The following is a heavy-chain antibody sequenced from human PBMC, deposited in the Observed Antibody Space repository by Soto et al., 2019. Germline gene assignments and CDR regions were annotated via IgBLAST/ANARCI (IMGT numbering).Heavy chain of an antibody. Sequence: TLSLTCTVSGGSISSGGYYWSWIRQHPGEGLEWIGYIYYSGSTYYNPSLKSRVTISVDTSKNQFSLKLSSVTAADTAVYYCARVGYDFWSGYYIYWGQGTLVTVSS. V-gene: IGHV4-31*03. CDR3: ARVGYDFWSGYYIY. J-gene: IGHJ4*02. D-gene: IGHD3-3*01. CDR1: GGSISSGGYY. CDR2: IYYSGST.